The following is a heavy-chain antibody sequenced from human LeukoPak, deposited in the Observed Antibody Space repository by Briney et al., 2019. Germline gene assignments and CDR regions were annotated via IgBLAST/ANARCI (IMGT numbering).Heavy chain of an antibody. CDR1: GGSFSGYY. Sequence: SETLSLTCAVYGGSFSGYYWSWIRQPPGKGLEWIGEINHSGSTNYNPSLKSRVTISVDTSKNQFSLKLSSVTAADTAVDYCARGPYVAAAGLYYYYYYGMDVWGQGTTVTVSS. CDR2: INHSGST. J-gene: IGHJ6*02. CDR3: ARGPYVAAAGLYYYYYYGMDV. V-gene: IGHV4-34*01. D-gene: IGHD6-13*01.